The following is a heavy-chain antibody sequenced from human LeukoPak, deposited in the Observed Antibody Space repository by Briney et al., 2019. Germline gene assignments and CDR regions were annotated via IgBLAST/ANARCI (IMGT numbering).Heavy chain of an antibody. V-gene: IGHV3-30*03. Sequence: GGTLRLSCAASGFTFSNYGMSWVRQAPGKGLEWVALIPYDGSNKYYADSVKGRFTVSRDNSKNTLYLQMNSLRAEDTAVYYCVRGAYSSSWLNFDYWGQGTLVTVSS. CDR1: GFTFSNYG. J-gene: IGHJ4*02. D-gene: IGHD6-13*01. CDR2: IPYDGSNK. CDR3: VRGAYSSSWLNFDY.